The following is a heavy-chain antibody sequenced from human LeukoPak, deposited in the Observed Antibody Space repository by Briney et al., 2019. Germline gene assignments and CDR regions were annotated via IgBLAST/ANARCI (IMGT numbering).Heavy chain of an antibody. CDR2: IGTTTSTV. CDR1: EFTLSSFG. V-gene: IGHV3-48*04. D-gene: IGHD2-15*01. Sequence: GGSLRLSCAASEFTLSSFGMNWVRQAPGKGLEWVSYIGTTTSTVYYADSVKGRFTISRDNAKNSLYLQMNSLRAEDTAVYYCSRPARQEGGGPTARRGRCFWYFDLWGRGTLVTVPS. CDR3: SRPARQEGGGPTARRGRCFWYFDL. J-gene: IGHJ2*01.